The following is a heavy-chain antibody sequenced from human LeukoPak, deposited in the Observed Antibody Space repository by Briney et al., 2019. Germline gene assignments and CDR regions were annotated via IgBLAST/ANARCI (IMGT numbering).Heavy chain of an antibody. D-gene: IGHD2-2*01. J-gene: IGHJ4*02. CDR1: GFTFSSYA. CDR3: ARGKLTYCSSSSCPLDS. Sequence: GGSLRLSCAASGFTFSSYAMSWVRQAPGKGLEWVSSISSSSSYIHYADSVKGRFTISRDNAKTSLYLQMNSLRAEDTAVYYCARGKLTYCSSSSCPLDSWGQGTLVTVSS. CDR2: ISSSSSYI. V-gene: IGHV3-21*01.